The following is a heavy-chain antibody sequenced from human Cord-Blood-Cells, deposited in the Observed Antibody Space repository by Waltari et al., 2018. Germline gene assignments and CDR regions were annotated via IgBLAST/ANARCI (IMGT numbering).Heavy chain of an antibody. CDR2: VSPIFGTA. J-gene: IGHJ4*02. D-gene: IGHD7-27*01. V-gene: IGHV1-69*01. Sequence: QVQLVQSGAEVKKPGSSVKVSCKASGGTFSSHAISWERQAPGPGLEWVGGVSPIFGTANYAQKFQGRVTSTADEATSTAYMELSSLRSEDTAVYYCARGNWGFDYWGQGTLVTVSS. CDR3: ARGNWGFDY. CDR1: GGTFSSHA.